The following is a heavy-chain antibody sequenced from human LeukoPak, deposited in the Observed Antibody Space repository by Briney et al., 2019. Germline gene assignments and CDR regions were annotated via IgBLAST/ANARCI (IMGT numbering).Heavy chain of an antibody. V-gene: IGHV3-30*18. D-gene: IGHD5-18*01. CDR2: ISYDGSNK. J-gene: IGHJ4*02. CDR3: AKDLRPRIQLWLDY. Sequence: QSGGSLRLSCAASGFTFSSYGMHWVRQAPGKGLEWVAVISYDGSNKYYADSVKGRFTISRDNSKNTLYLQMNSLRAEDTVVYYCAKDLRPRIQLWLDYWGQGTLVTVS. CDR1: GFTFSSYG.